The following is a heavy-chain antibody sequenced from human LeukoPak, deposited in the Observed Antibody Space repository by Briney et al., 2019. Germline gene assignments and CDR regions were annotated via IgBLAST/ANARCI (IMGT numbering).Heavy chain of an antibody. D-gene: IGHD3-22*01. J-gene: IGHJ4*02. Sequence: SVKVSCKASGGTFSSYAISWVRQAPGQGLEWMGGIIPIFGTANYAQKFQGRVTITTDESTSTAYMELSSLRSEDTAVYYCASTTYYYGSSGYYFDYWGQGTLVTVSS. CDR2: IIPIFGTA. CDR3: ASTTYYYGSSGYYFDY. V-gene: IGHV1-69*05. CDR1: GGTFSSYA.